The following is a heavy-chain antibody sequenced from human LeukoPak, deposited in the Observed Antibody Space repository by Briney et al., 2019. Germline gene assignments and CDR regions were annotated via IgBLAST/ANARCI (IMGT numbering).Heavy chain of an antibody. D-gene: IGHD5-18*01. V-gene: IGHV3-30-3*01. J-gene: IGHJ4*02. CDR2: ISYDGSNK. CDR1: GFTFSSYA. Sequence: PGGSLRLSCAASGFTFSSYAMHWVRQAPGKGLEWVAVISYDGSNKYYADSVKGRFTISRDNSKNTLYLQMNSLRAEDTAVYYCASTHTAMVTGFDYWGQGTLVTVSS. CDR3: ASTHTAMVTGFDY.